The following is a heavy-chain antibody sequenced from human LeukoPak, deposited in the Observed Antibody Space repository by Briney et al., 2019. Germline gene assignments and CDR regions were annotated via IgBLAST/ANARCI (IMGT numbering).Heavy chain of an antibody. CDR2: INQDGSEI. CDR3: NEYLEY. V-gene: IGHV3-7*01. D-gene: IGHD1-1*01. Sequence: GGSLRLSCAASGFTFSNYWMDWVRQAPGKGLEWVANINQDGSEIYYVDSVKGRFTISRDNAKNSLYLQMNSLRAEDTAFYYLNEYLEYRGQGTLVTVFS. CDR1: GFTFSNYW. J-gene: IGHJ4*02.